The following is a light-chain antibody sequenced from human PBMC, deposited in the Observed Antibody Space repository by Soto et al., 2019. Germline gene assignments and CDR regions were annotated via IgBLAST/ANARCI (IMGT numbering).Light chain of an antibody. V-gene: IGLV1-44*01. J-gene: IGLJ2*01. Sequence: QSVLTQPPSASGTPGQRVTISCSGSSSSIGSNTVNWYQQLTGTAPKLLIYGHNQRPSGVPDRFSGSKSGTSASLAISGLKSEDEADYYCAAWDDSLNGRVFGGGTKLTVL. CDR3: AAWDDSLNGRV. CDR2: GHN. CDR1: SSSIGSNT.